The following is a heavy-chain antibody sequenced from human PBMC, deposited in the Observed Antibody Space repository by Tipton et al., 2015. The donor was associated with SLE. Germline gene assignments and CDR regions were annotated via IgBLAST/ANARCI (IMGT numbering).Heavy chain of an antibody. Sequence: QVQLVQSGSELKKPGASVNISCKASGYTFTTDSINWVRQAPGQGLEWVGRINTNTGNPTYAQGFTGRFVFSLDTSVSTAYLQISSLQTEDTAVYYCARGRIVVAFYNWGQGTLVTVSS. V-gene: IGHV7-4-1*02. J-gene: IGHJ1*01. D-gene: IGHD2-21*01. CDR2: INTNTGNP. CDR1: GYTFTTDS. CDR3: ARGRIVVAFYN.